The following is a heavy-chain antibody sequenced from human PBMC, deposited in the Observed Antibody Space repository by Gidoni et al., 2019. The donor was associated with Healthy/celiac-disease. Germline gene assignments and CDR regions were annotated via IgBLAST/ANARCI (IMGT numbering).Heavy chain of an antibody. V-gene: IGHV4-34*01. Sequence: QVQLQQWGAGLLKPSETLSLTCAVYGGSFSGYYWSWIRQPPGKGLEWIGEINHSGSTNYNPSLKSRVTISVDTSKNQFSLKLSSVTAADTAVYYCARGVGWLQFGAFDYWGQGTLVTVSS. J-gene: IGHJ4*02. CDR2: INHSGST. D-gene: IGHD5-12*01. CDR3: ARGVGWLQFGAFDY. CDR1: GGSFSGYY.